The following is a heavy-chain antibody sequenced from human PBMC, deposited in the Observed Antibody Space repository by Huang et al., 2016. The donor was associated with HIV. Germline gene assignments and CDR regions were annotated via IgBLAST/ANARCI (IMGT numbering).Heavy chain of an antibody. J-gene: IGHJ4*02. V-gene: IGHV1-69*01. CDR2: ILPLFRAP. CDR3: AMSLRYQYDSRSYWGRYFDY. CDR1: GGSFSDQI. Sequence: QVQLEQSGPAVRKPGSSVKVSCQASGGSFSDQIISWGRQAPGQRFEGMGGILPLFRAPAYAQEFKGRVTMTADESTATIYMELNSLTSEDTAVYYCAMSLRYQYDSRSYWGRYFDYWGQGTLVTVSS. D-gene: IGHD3-16*01.